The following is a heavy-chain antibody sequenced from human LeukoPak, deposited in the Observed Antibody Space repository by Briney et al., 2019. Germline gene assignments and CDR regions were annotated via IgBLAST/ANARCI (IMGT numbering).Heavy chain of an antibody. Sequence: GESLKISCKASGYSFTNYWIAWVRQMPGKGLEWMGIFYPDDSDTTYSPSFQGQVTISADKSISTAYLQWSSLKASDTGMYYCARTRTTTYCSSTSCYGGYYFDYWGLGTLVTVSS. CDR1: GYSFTNYW. D-gene: IGHD2-2*01. CDR2: FYPDDSDT. V-gene: IGHV5-51*01. CDR3: ARTRTTTYCSSTSCYGGYYFDY. J-gene: IGHJ4*02.